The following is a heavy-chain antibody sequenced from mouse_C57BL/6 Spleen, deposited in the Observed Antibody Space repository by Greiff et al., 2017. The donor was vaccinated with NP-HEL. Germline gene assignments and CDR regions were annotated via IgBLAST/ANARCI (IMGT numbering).Heavy chain of an antibody. J-gene: IGHJ1*03. CDR1: GYSITSGYD. CDR2: ISYSGST. Sequence: VQLKESGPGMVKPSQSLSLTCTVTGYSITSGYDWHWIRHFPGNKLEWMGYISYSGSTNYNPSLKSRISITHDTSKNHFFLKLNSVTTEDTATYYCARRYDYWYFDVWGTGTTVTVSS. D-gene: IGHD2-3*01. V-gene: IGHV3-1*01. CDR3: ARRYDYWYFDV.